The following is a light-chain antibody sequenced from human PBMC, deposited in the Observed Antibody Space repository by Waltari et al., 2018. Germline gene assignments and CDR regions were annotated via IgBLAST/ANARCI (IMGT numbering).Light chain of an antibody. V-gene: IGLV3-27*01. CDR1: VLAKRY. CDR3: YSVDDNKRV. Sequence: SYELTQPSSVSVSPGQTARTTCSGDVLAKRYTRWFQQKPGQAPVLVIYKDSERPSGIPERFSGSSSGTTVTWTISGAQGEDEADYYCYSVDDNKRVFGGGTKLTVL. J-gene: IGLJ2*01. CDR2: KDS.